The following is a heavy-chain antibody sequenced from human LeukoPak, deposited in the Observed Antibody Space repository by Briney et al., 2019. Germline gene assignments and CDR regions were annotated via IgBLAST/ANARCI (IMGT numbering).Heavy chain of an antibody. V-gene: IGHV3-33*01. Sequence: GRSLRLSRAASGFTFSSYGMHWVRQAPGKGLEWVAVIWYDGSNKYYADSVKGRFTISRDNSKNTLYLQMNSLRAEDTAVYYCAGSAKGYYATYWGQGTLVTVSS. D-gene: IGHD2-2*01. J-gene: IGHJ4*02. CDR3: AGSAKGYYATY. CDR2: IWYDGSNK. CDR1: GFTFSSYG.